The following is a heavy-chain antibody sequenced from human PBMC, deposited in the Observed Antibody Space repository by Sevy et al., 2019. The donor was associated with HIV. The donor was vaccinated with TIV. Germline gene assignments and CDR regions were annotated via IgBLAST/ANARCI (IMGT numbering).Heavy chain of an antibody. D-gene: IGHD3-16*01. J-gene: IGHJ6*02. V-gene: IGHV3-30*18. CDR2: ISYDGNYR. Sequence: GGSLRLSCAASGFTSSTYDIHWVRQAPGKGLEWVAIISYDGNYREYADSVRGRFSMSRDNSKNTVYLQMNGLSIEDTAVYYCAKNRPPGGSYFSRHAMDVWGRGTTVTVSS. CDR1: GFTSSTYD. CDR3: AKNRPPGGSYFSRHAMDV.